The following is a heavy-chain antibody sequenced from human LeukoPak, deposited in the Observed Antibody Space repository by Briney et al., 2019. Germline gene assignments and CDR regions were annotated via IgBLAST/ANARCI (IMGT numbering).Heavy chain of an antibody. CDR2: ICTSGST. CDR3: ARDPDYYDSSGYYFP. J-gene: IGHJ5*02. D-gene: IGHD3-22*01. V-gene: IGHV4-4*07. Sequence: SETLSLTCTVSGGSISSYYWSWIRQPAGKGLEWIGRICTSGSTNYNPSLKSRATMSVDTSKNQFSLKLSSVTAADTAVYYCARDPDYYDSSGYYFPWGQGTLVTVSS. CDR1: GGSISSYY.